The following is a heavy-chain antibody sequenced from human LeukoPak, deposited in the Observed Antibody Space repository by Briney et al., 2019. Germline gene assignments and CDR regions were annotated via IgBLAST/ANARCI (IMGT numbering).Heavy chain of an antibody. D-gene: IGHD3-22*01. V-gene: IGHV3-11*01. CDR1: GFTFSDYY. J-gene: IGHJ4*02. CDR3: ARDRLVYYDNSGYYDK. CDR2: ICDSGRTI. Sequence: PGGSLRLSCAASGFTFSDYYMSWIRKAPGQGQEWVSYICDSGRTIYYADSVKGRFTISRDNATNYVYLQMNNLRAEDMAVYYCARDRLVYYDNSGYYDKWGQGTLVTVSS.